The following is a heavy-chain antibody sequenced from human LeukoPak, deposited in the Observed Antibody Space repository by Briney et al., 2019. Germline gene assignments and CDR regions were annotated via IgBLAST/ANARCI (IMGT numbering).Heavy chain of an antibody. J-gene: IGHJ4*02. Sequence: GASVKVSCKASGYTFTGYYMHWVRQAPGQGLEWMGWISAYNGNTNYAQKLQGRVTMTTDTSTSTAYMELRSLRSDDTAVYYCARTITMIVVALGYWGQGTLVTVSS. CDR3: ARTITMIVVALGY. CDR1: GYTFTGYY. CDR2: ISAYNGNT. V-gene: IGHV1-18*04. D-gene: IGHD3-22*01.